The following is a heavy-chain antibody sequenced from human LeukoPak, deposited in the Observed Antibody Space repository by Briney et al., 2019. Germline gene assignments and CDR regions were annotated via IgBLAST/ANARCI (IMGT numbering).Heavy chain of an antibody. CDR3: ARVGGGYCRGGSCYSGYAFDI. V-gene: IGHV1-18*01. Sequence: ASVKVYCKASGYTFISYGISWVRQAPGQGLEWMGWISAYKGSTNYAQKLQGRVTMTTDTSTSTAYMELRSLRSDDTAVYYCARVGGGYCRGGSCYSGYAFDIWGQGTMVIVSS. J-gene: IGHJ3*02. D-gene: IGHD2-15*01. CDR1: GYTFISYG. CDR2: ISAYKGST.